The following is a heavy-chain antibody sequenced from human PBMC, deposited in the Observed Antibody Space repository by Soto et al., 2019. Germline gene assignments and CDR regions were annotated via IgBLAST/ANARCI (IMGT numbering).Heavy chain of an antibody. V-gene: IGHV3-23*01. J-gene: IGHJ3*02. CDR1: GFTFSSYA. CDR3: AKDELGGGETMVRGVRAFDI. Sequence: GGSLRLSCAASGFTFSSYAMSWVRQAPGKGLEWVSAISGSGGSTYYADSVKGRFTISRDNSKNTLYLQMNSLRAEDTAVYYCAKDELGGGETMVRGVRAFDIWGQGTMVTVSS. D-gene: IGHD3-10*01. CDR2: ISGSGGST.